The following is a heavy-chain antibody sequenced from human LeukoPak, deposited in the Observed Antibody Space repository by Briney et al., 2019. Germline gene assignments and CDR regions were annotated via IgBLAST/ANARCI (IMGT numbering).Heavy chain of an antibody. D-gene: IGHD1-26*01. Sequence: SQTLSLTCAISGDSVSTNSATWTWLRQSPSRGLEWLGRTYYRSKWSNDYAVSMKSRITINPDTSKNQFSLQLNSVNPEDTAVYYCARLVGASWFDSWGQGTLVTVSS. J-gene: IGHJ5*01. CDR2: TYYRSKWSN. CDR1: GDSVSTNSAT. V-gene: IGHV6-1*01. CDR3: ARLVGASWFDS.